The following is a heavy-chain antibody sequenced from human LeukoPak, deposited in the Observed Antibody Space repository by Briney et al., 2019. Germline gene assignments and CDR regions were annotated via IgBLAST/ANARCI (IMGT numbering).Heavy chain of an antibody. D-gene: IGHD6-13*01. CDR2: IGTVGDT. J-gene: IGHJ4*02. Sequence: SGGSLRLSCAASGFIFSNYDMHWVRQTTGKGLEWVSAIGTVGDTYYPGSVKGRFTISRENAKNSLYLQMNSLRAGDTAVYYCARELGSGIGWGQGTLVTVSS. CDR3: ARELGSGIG. V-gene: IGHV3-13*01. CDR1: GFIFSNYD.